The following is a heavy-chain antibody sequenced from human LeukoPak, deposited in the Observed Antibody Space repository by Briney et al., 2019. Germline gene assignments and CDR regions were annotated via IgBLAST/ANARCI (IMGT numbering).Heavy chain of an antibody. J-gene: IGHJ4*02. CDR1: GFTFSSYG. CDR3: ATDANWGFDY. CDR2: IRYDGSNK. V-gene: IGHV3-30*02. Sequence: PGGSLRLSCAASGFTFSSYGMHWVRQAPGKGLEWVAFIRYDGSNKYYADSVKGRFTISRDNSKNTLYLQMNSLRAEYTAVYYCATDANWGFDYSGQGTLVTVSS. D-gene: IGHD7-27*01.